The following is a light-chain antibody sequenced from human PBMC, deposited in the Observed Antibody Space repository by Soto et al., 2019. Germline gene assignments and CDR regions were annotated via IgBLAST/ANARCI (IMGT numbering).Light chain of an antibody. CDR3: AAWDDSLNGPV. V-gene: IGLV1-44*01. Sequence: QSVLTQPPSASGTPGQRVTISCSGSSSNIGINTVNWYQQLPGTAPKLLIYSSNQRPSGVPDRFSGSKSGTSASLAISGLQYEDEADYYCAAWDDSLNGPVFGTGTKVTVL. CDR1: SSNIGINT. CDR2: SSN. J-gene: IGLJ1*01.